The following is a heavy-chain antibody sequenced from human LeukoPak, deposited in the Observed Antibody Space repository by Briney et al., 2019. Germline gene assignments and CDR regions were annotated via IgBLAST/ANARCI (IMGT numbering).Heavy chain of an antibody. D-gene: IGHD3-3*01. J-gene: IGHJ6*03. CDR2: ISATGGRT. Sequence: GGSLRLSCAASGFTFNNYAMSWVRQAPGKGLEWVSVISATGGRTYYGNSVKGRFTISRDNSNNTLYLQMNSLRADDTAVYYCARTDDFWSGYVYYYYIDVWGKGTTVTVSS. CDR1: GFTFNNYA. CDR3: ARTDDFWSGYVYYYYIDV. V-gene: IGHV3-23*01.